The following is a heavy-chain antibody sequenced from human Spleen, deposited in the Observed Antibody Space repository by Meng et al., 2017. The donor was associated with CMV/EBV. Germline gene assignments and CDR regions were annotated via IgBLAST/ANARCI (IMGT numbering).Heavy chain of an antibody. CDR1: GFTFSTYW. V-gene: IGHV3-74*01. D-gene: IGHD2-15*01. CDR2: ISGDGTTT. CDR3: ARDGKYCSSGTCDYYVMDV. J-gene: IGHJ6*02. Sequence: GGSLRLSCAASGFTFSTYWMHWVRQAPGKGLVWVSRISGDGTTTTYADPVRGRFTISRDNAKNTLYLQMDSLRAGDTAVYYCARDGKYCSSGTCDYYVMDVWGQGTTVTVSS.